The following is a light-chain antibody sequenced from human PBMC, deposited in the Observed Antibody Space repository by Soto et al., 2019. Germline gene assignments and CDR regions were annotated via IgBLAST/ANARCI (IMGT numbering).Light chain of an antibody. CDR3: QQYDNLPLT. CDR1: HDIRNS. Sequence: IQMTQSPSSLSASIGDRVTITCQARHDIRNSLNWYQQTPGKPPKLLISDASNLELGVPSKFSVTGFGTDFSFTIINLHPEYIATYYCQQYDNLPLTFGGGTKVESK. CDR2: DAS. V-gene: IGKV1-33*01. J-gene: IGKJ4*01.